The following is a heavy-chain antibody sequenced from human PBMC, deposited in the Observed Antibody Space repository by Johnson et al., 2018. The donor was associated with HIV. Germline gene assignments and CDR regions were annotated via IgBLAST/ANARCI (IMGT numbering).Heavy chain of an antibody. CDR1: GFTFSNYD. J-gene: IGHJ3*01. D-gene: IGHD3-10*01. V-gene: IGHV3-48*02. CDR2: ISSSGSTI. CDR3: YCTDHCGAGSESKGTFDA. Sequence: VQLVESGGGVVQPGRSLRLSCAASGFTFSNYDMHWVRQAPGKGLEWVSYISSSGSTIYYADSVKGRFTISRDNSKNTLYLQMTSLRQDDTAVYSWYCTDHCGAGSESKGTFDAWGQGTMVTVSS.